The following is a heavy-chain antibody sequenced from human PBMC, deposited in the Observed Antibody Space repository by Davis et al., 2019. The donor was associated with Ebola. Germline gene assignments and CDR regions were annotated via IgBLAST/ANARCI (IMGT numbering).Heavy chain of an antibody. CDR2: ISWDGGST. CDR3: AKEANGDYPFLDY. CDR1: GFTFDYYA. D-gene: IGHD4-17*01. J-gene: IGHJ4*02. V-gene: IGHV3-43D*03. Sequence: GESLKISCAASGFTFDYYAMHWVRQAPGKGLGWVSLISWDGGSTYYADSVKGRFTISRDNSKNSLYLQMNSLRAEDTALYYCAKEANGDYPFLDYWGQGTLVTVSS.